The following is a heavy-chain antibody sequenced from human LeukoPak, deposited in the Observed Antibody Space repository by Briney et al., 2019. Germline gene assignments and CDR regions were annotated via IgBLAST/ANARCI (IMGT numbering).Heavy chain of an antibody. CDR1: GFTFSIYG. CDR3: AKDRLTGTAINDDAFDI. J-gene: IGHJ3*02. V-gene: IGHV3-33*06. D-gene: IGHD1-7*01. CDR2: IWYDGNNK. Sequence: SGRSLRLSCAASGFTFSIYGMHWVRQAPGKGLEWVAVIWYDGNNKYYADSVKGRFTISRDNSKNPLYLQMNSLRAEDTAVYYCAKDRLTGTAINDDAFDIWGQGTMVTVSS.